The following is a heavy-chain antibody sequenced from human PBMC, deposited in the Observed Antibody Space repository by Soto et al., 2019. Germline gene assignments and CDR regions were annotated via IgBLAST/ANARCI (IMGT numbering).Heavy chain of an antibody. CDR2: IYAGGST. Sequence: EVQLVETGGGLIQPGGSLRLSCAASGFTVSSNYISWVRQAPGKGLEWVSVIYAGGSTYYADYVKGRLTIARDNSMNTLCLQMNSLRVENTAMYYCGRENPESRGYNFDYWGQGTLVTVSP. CDR3: GRENPESRGYNFDY. D-gene: IGHD3-22*01. J-gene: IGHJ4*02. CDR1: GFTVSSNY. V-gene: IGHV3-53*02.